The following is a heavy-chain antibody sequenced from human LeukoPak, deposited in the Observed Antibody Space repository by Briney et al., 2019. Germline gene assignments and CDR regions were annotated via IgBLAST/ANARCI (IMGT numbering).Heavy chain of an antibody. Sequence: GGSLRLSCAASGFTFSDYYMSWIRQAPGKGLEWVSYISSSGSTIYYADSVKGRFTISRGNAKNSLYLQMNSLRAEDTAVYYCARDTYYYDSAFDYWGQGTLVTVSS. J-gene: IGHJ4*02. V-gene: IGHV3-11*04. CDR1: GFTFSDYY. CDR3: ARDTYYYDSAFDY. CDR2: ISSSGSTI. D-gene: IGHD3-22*01.